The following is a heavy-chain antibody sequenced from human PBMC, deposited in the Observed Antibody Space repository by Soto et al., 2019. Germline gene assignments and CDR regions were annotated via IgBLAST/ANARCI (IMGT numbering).Heavy chain of an antibody. D-gene: IGHD1-1*01. Sequence: PSETLSLTCTVSGGSISSGDYYWSWIRQPPGKGLEWIGYIYYSGSTYYNPSLKSRVTISVDTSKNQFFLKLNSVTAADTAVYYCTRLRYNGAFDYWGKGILVTV. CDR3: TRLRYNGAFDY. CDR1: GGSISSGDYY. CDR2: IYYSGST. J-gene: IGHJ4*02. V-gene: IGHV4-30-4*01.